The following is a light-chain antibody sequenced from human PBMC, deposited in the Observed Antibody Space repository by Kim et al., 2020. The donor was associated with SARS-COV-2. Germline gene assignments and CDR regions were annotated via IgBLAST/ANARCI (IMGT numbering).Light chain of an antibody. CDR3: NSWDSNEVV. CDR1: SLRTYY. V-gene: IGLV3-19*02. Sequence: SSELTQDPAVSVALGQTVRITCQGDSLRTYYASWYQQKPGQAPVRVIYGKNNRPSGIPDRFSGSSSGNTASLTITGAQAEDEADYYCNSWDSNEVVFGGGTQLTVL. CDR2: GKN. J-gene: IGLJ3*02.